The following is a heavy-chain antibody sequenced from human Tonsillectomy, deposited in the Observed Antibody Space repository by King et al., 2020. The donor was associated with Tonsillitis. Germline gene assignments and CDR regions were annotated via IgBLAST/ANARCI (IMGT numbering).Heavy chain of an antibody. CDR3: ARRLGYFDTSAYHFDY. Sequence: VQLQQWGAGLLKPSETLSLTCAVYGGSFSGYYWNWIRQPPGKGLEWIWEINHGGSTNYNPSLKSRVTISVDTSKNQFSLKLNSVTAADTAVYYCARRLGYFDTSAYHFDYWGQGTLVTVSS. CDR2: INHGGST. V-gene: IGHV4-34*01. D-gene: IGHD3-22*01. CDR1: GGSFSGYY. J-gene: IGHJ4*02.